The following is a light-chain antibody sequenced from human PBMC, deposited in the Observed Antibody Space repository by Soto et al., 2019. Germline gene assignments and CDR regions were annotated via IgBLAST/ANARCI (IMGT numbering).Light chain of an antibody. J-gene: IGKJ3*01. CDR2: GAS. CDR3: QQYATSPAVT. Sequence: EIVLTQFPGTLSLSPGVRATLSCRASQSVTRNFLAWYQHTPGQAPRLLIYGASSRAAGIPDRFSGSGSGTDFTLTISRLEPEDFAVFYCQQYATSPAVTFGPGTKVDIK. CDR1: QSVTRNF. V-gene: IGKV3-20*01.